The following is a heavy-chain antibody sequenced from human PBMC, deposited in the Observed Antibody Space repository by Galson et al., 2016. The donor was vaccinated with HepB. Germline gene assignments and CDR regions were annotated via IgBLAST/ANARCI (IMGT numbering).Heavy chain of an antibody. CDR2: IKSRSDGGTT. Sequence: SLRLSCAAAGFSFSNAWMNWVRQAPGKGLEWVGRIKSRSDGGTTHYAPPVKGRFTISRDDSKNTLYLQMNSLKTADTAVYYCARASSGYFVYYFDYWGQGTLVTVSS. J-gene: IGHJ4*02. CDR3: ARASSGYFVYYFDY. CDR1: GFSFSNAW. V-gene: IGHV3-15*07. D-gene: IGHD3-22*01.